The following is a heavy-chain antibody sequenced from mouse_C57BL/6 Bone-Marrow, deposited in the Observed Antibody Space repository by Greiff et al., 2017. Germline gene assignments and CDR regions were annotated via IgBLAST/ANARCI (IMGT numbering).Heavy chain of an antibody. V-gene: IGHV1-64*01. CDR2: IHPNSGST. J-gene: IGHJ3*01. D-gene: IGHD3-2*02. CDR3: TETAQGGRPWFAY. Sequence: QVQLQQPGAELVKPGASVKLSCKASGYTFTSYWMHWVKQRPGQGPEWIGMIHPNSGSTNYNEKFKSKATLTVVKSSSTAYMKLSSLTSEDSAVYYCTETAQGGRPWFAYWGQGALVAVSA. CDR1: GYTFTSYW.